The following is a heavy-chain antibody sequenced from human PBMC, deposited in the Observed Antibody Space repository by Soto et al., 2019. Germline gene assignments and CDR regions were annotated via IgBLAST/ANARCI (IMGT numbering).Heavy chain of an antibody. CDR1: GFTFTSYA. Sequence: EVQLLESGGGLVQPGGSLRLSCAASGFTFTSYAMTWVRQAPGRGLEWVSGISGSGAGTYYADAVKGRFTIHRDNAKNTLYLQMNSLRAEDTAVYYCARVRSSGYYYLGYYGMDIWGQGTTVTVSS. CDR2: ISGSGAGT. J-gene: IGHJ6*02. CDR3: ARVRSSGYYYLGYYGMDI. D-gene: IGHD3-22*01. V-gene: IGHV3-23*01.